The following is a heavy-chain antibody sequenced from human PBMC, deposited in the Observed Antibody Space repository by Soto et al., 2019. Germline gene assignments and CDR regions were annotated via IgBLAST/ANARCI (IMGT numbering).Heavy chain of an antibody. CDR3: ARLSLGAERYFDL. V-gene: IGHV4-39*01. CDR1: GGSISSSSYY. D-gene: IGHD2-15*01. J-gene: IGHJ2*01. CDR2: IYYSGST. Sequence: PSETLSLTCTVSGGSISSSSYYWGWIRQPPGKGLEWIGSIYYSGSTYYNPSLKSRVTISVDTSKNQFSLKLSSVTAADTAVYYCARLSLGAERYFDLWGRGTLVTVSS.